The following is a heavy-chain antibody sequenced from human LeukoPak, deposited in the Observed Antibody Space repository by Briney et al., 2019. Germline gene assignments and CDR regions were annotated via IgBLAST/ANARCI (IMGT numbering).Heavy chain of an antibody. V-gene: IGHV4-31*03. CDR1: GGSISSGGYY. J-gene: IGHJ6*02. Sequence: SETLSLTCTVSGGSISSGGYYWSWIRQHPGKGLEWIGYTYYSGSTYYNPSLKSRVTISVDTSKNQFSLKLSSVTAADTAVYYCARVAYYYYGMDVWGQGTTVTVSS. CDR2: TYYSGST. CDR3: ARVAYYYYGMDV.